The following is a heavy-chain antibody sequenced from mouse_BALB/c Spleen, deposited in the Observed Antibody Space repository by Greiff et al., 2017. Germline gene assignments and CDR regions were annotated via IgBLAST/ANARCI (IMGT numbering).Heavy chain of an antibody. D-gene: IGHD2-3*01. CDR1: GFTFSSYA. J-gene: IGHJ4*01. V-gene: IGHV5-6-5*01. CDR3: ARGGSYDGYYGGDY. Sequence: LKESGGGLVKPGGSLKLSCAASGFTFSSYAMSWVRQTPEKRLEWVASISSGGSTYYPDSVKGRFTISRDNARNILYLQMSSLRSEDTAMYYCARGGSYDGYYGGDYWGQGTSVTVSS. CDR2: ISSGGST.